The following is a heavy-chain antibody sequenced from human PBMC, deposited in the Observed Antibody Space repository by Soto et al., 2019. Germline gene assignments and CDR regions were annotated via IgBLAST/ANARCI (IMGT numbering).Heavy chain of an antibody. CDR3: AKDEMREIQLTYPTYGLDV. CDR1: AFAFSSYG. J-gene: IGHJ6*02. V-gene: IGHV3-30*18. Sequence: GGSLRLSCAGSAFAFSSYGIHWVRQAPGKGLEWVAAIAYDGSAEYYTDSVKDRVTISRDNSKNMVFLQMNSLRAEDTAVYYCAKDEMREIQLTYPTYGLDVSGQGTTVTVSS. CDR2: IAYDGSAE.